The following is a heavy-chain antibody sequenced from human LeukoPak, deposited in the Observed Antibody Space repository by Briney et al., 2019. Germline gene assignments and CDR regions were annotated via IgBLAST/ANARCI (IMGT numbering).Heavy chain of an antibody. Sequence: SETLSLTCTVSGGSISSYYWSWIRQPPGKGLEWIGYIYYSESTDYNPSLKSRVTISVDTSKNQFSLNLSSVTAADTAVYYCARLSSSGWYSFDYWGQGTLVTVSS. V-gene: IGHV4-59*01. CDR3: ARLSSSGWYSFDY. J-gene: IGHJ4*02. CDR2: IYYSEST. CDR1: GGSISSYY. D-gene: IGHD6-19*01.